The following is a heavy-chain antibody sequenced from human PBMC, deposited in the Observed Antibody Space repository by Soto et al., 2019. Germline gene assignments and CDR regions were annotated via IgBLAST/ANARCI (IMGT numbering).Heavy chain of an antibody. V-gene: IGHV3-73*01. CDR2: IRSKANSYAT. CDR3: TRIPYYDSSGYSRGAFDI. J-gene: IGHJ3*02. D-gene: IGHD3-22*01. Sequence: GGSLRLSCVASGFTFSGSAMHWVRQASGKGLEWVGRIRSKANSYATAYAASVKGRFTISRDDSKNTAYLQMNSLKTEDTAVYYCTRIPYYDSSGYSRGAFDIWGQGPMVSVSS. CDR1: GFTFSGSA.